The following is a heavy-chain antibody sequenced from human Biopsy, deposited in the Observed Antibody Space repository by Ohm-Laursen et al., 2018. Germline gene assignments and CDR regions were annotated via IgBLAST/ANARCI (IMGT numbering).Heavy chain of an antibody. D-gene: IGHD3-22*01. CDR1: GDSISSYY. J-gene: IGHJ2*01. CDR3: ARDRGYYSDRTVPGYIDL. V-gene: IGHV4-59*01. CDR2: VYYTGST. Sequence: GTLSLTCPVSGDSISSYYWSWIRQPPGKGLQWIGYVYYTGSTDYNPSLQSRVTISVDTSKNHFSLRLRSVTPADTAIYYCARDRGYYSDRTVPGYIDLWGRGPLVTVSS.